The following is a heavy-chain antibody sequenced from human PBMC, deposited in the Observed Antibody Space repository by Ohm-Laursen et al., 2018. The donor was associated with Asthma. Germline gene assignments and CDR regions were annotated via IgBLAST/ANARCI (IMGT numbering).Heavy chain of an antibody. CDR3: ARELGVN. D-gene: IGHD2-8*01. CDR2: ISTASTFI. CDR1: GYSFSLYS. J-gene: IGHJ4*02. Sequence: SLRLSCAASGYSFSLYSIHWIRQAPGKGLQWVASISTASTFIYYADSVKGRFTISRDNAKNTVYLQMNSLRAEDTAVYYCARELGVNWGQGTLVAVSS. V-gene: IGHV3-21*01.